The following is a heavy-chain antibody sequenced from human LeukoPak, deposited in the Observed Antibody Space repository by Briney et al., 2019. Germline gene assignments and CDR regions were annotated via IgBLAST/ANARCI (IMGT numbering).Heavy chain of an antibody. CDR3: ARPQTFYYGSGSYYDY. CDR1: GFTFSSYS. J-gene: IGHJ4*02. V-gene: IGHV3-48*01. CDR2: VTSSSRTI. Sequence: GGSLRLSCAASGFTFSSYSMNWVRQAPGKGPEWIAYVTSSSRTIYYADSVKGRFTISRDNAKSSLYLQLDSLRAEDTAVYYCARPQTFYYGSGSYYDYWGQGTLVTVSS. D-gene: IGHD3-10*01.